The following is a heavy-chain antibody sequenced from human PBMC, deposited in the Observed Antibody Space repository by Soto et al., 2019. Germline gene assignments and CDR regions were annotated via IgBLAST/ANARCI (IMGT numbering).Heavy chain of an antibody. D-gene: IGHD3-9*01. CDR2: IYYSGST. V-gene: IGHV4-31*03. J-gene: IGHJ4*02. Sequence: SETLSLTCTVSAGSISSGGYYWSWIRQHPGKGLEWIGYIYYSGSTYYNPSLKSRVTISAEPSQNQFSLKLSSVTAAATDVYYCARAGLALSPSLLSVDYWGKGTLVTVS. CDR3: ARAGLALSPSLLSVDY. CDR1: AGSISSGGYY.